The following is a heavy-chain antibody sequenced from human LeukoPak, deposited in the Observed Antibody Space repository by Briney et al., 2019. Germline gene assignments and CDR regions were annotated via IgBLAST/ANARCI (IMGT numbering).Heavy chain of an antibody. V-gene: IGHV1-69*05. J-gene: IGHJ3*02. CDR3: ARGRTMIVNDAFDI. D-gene: IGHD3-22*01. CDR1: GGTFSSYA. Sequence: SVKVSCKASGGTFSSYAISWVRQAPGQGLEWMGGIIPIFGTANYAQKFQGRVTITTDESTSTAYMELSSLRSGDTAVYYCARGRTMIVNDAFDIWGQGTMVTVSS. CDR2: IIPIFGTA.